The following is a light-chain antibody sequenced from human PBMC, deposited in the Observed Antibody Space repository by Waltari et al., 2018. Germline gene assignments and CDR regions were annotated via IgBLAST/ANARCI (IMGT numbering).Light chain of an antibody. J-gene: IGLJ3*02. V-gene: IGLV1-47*01. Sequence: QSVLTQPPSASATPGQKVTISCNGSSSNIGSNYVYCYQQLPGTAPKLLIFKNNQRPSGVPDRFSDSKSGTSASLAINGLRSEDEADYYCAAWDDSLSGLVLGGGTKVTVL. CDR1: SSNIGSNY. CDR2: KNN. CDR3: AAWDDSLSGLV.